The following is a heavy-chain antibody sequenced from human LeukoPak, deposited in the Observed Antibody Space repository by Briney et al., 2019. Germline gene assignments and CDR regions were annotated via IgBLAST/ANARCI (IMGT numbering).Heavy chain of an antibody. Sequence: GGSLRLSCAASGFTFSDYYMSWLRQAPGKGLEWVAHIKRDGSEKYYVDSVKGRFTISRDNAKNSLYLQMNSLRAEDTAVYYCARDWGVYYDSSGYSHLWYFDKWGQGTLVTVSS. D-gene: IGHD3-22*01. CDR1: GFTFSDYY. CDR2: IKRDGSEK. CDR3: ARDWGVYYDSSGYSHLWYFDK. J-gene: IGHJ4*02. V-gene: IGHV3-7*01.